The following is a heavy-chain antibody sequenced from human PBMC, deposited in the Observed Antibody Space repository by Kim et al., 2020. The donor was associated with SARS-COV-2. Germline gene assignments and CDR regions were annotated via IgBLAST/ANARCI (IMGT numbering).Heavy chain of an antibody. CDR1: GFTVSNNY. Sequence: GGSLRLSCAASGFTVSNNYMSWVRQVPGKGLEWVSGIYSAGTTYYADSVKGRFTISRDSSKNTVYRQMNSLRAEDTAMYYCARDVVPFSSGWDWGQGTLVTVSS. D-gene: IGHD6-19*01. V-gene: IGHV3-53*01. CDR3: ARDVVPFSSGWD. J-gene: IGHJ4*02. CDR2: IYSAGTT.